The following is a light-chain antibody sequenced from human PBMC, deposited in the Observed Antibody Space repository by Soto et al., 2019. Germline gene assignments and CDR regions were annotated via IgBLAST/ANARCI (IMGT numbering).Light chain of an antibody. J-gene: IGKJ1*01. CDR3: QEYGFSRT. CDR1: QSVSSSY. Sequence: ETVLAQSPGTLSLSPGEIATLSCRTSQSVSSSYLAWYQQKPGQAPRLLIYGASSRATGIPDRFSGSGSGTDFTLTISRLESEDFAVYYCQEYGFSRTFGQGTKVEIK. V-gene: IGKV3-20*01. CDR2: GAS.